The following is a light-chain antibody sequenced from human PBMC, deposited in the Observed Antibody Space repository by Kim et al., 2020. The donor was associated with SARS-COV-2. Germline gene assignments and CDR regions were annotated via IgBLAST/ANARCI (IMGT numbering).Light chain of an antibody. CDR1: NIGSKS. Sequence: SYELTQPPSVSVAPGKTARITCGGNNIGSKSVHWYQQKPGQAPVLVIYYDSDRPSGIPERFSGSNSGNTATLTISRVEAGDEADYYWQVWDSSSDHPRVF. CDR3: QVWDSSSDHPRV. J-gene: IGLJ2*01. CDR2: YDS. V-gene: IGLV3-21*04.